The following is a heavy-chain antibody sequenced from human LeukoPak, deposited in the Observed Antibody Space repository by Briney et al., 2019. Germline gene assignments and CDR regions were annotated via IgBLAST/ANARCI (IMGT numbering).Heavy chain of an antibody. V-gene: IGHV4-39*02. Sequence: SETLSLTCTVSGGSISSSSYYWGWIRQPPGKGLEWIGSIYYSGSTYYNPSLKSRVTISVDTSKNQFSLKLSSVTAADTAVYYCARDSPQKLLWFGDRNPKGQRLFDYWGQGTLVTVSS. CDR2: IYYSGST. CDR3: ARDSPQKLLWFGDRNPKGQRLFDY. D-gene: IGHD3-10*01. CDR1: GGSISSSSYY. J-gene: IGHJ4*02.